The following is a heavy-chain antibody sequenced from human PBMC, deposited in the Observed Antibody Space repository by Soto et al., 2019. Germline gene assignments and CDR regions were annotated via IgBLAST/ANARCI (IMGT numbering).Heavy chain of an antibody. CDR2: SYYSGTS. D-gene: IGHD3-16*02. CDR1: GGSIRVQSYY. V-gene: IGHV4-39*01. Sequence: QLHLQESGPGLVKPAQTLALTCTVSGGSIRVQSYYCTWIRQTPGKGLEWVGCSYYSGTSYFNPAPQGPVTFSPDTSTNPFLLRLTSATAADTAMYYCTRRYTWHHYYFDPWGQRHLATVSS. J-gene: IGHJ5*02. CDR3: TRRYTWHHYYFDP.